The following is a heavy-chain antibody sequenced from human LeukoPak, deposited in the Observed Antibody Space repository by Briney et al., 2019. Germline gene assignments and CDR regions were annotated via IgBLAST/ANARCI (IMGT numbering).Heavy chain of an antibody. CDR2: ISYDGSNK. D-gene: IGHD3-10*02. CDR3: AELGITMIGGV. J-gene: IGHJ6*04. Sequence: GGSLRLSCAASGFTFSSYAMHWVRQAPGKGLEWVAVISYDGSNKYYADSVKGRFTISRDNSKNTLYLQMDSLRAEDTAVYYCAELGITMIGGVWGKGTTVTISS. V-gene: IGHV3-30*04. CDR1: GFTFSSYA.